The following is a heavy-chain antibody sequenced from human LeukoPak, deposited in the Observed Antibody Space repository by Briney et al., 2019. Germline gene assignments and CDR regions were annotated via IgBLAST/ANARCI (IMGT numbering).Heavy chain of an antibody. V-gene: IGHV1-2*06. CDR1: GYTFARYY. D-gene: IGHD2-15*01. Sequence: AAVKVSCKASGYTFARYYMHWVRQAPGQGLEWMGRINPNGGGTNYAQRLQGRGTMTRDTSIRTAYMELSRLRSDDTAVYYFARDLLGYCSGGSCPDFDYWGQGTLVTVSS. J-gene: IGHJ4*02. CDR2: INPNGGGT. CDR3: ARDLLGYCSGGSCPDFDY.